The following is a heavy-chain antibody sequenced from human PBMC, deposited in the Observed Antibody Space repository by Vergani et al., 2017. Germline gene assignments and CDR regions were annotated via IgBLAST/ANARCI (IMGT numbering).Heavy chain of an antibody. J-gene: IGHJ6*02. D-gene: IGHD4-17*01. Sequence: EVQLVESGGGLVQPGRSLRLSCAASGFTFDDYAMHWVRQAPGQGLEWVSGISWNSGSTGYADSVKGRFTISRDNAKNSLYLRMNSLRAEDTALYYCARVLRQTTVTTYTYYYYGMDVWGQGTTVTVSS. CDR2: ISWNSGST. V-gene: IGHV3-9*01. CDR3: ARVLRQTTVTTYTYYYYGMDV. CDR1: GFTFDDYA.